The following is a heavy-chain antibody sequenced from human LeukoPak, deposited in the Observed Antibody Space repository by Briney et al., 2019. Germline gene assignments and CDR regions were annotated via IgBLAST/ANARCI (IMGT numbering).Heavy chain of an antibody. CDR2: ITRGSIYT. D-gene: IGHD1-26*01. V-gene: IGHV3-21*01. CDR3: ARDPYNGSYGDDYYYYMDV. CDR1: GFTFSNYN. Sequence: PGGSLRLSCAASGFTFSNYNMNWVRQTPGKGLEWVSSITRGSIYTFYADSVKGRFTISRDNAKNSLSLQMNSLRAEDTAVYYCARDPYNGSYGDDYYYYMDVWGKGTTVTISS. J-gene: IGHJ6*03.